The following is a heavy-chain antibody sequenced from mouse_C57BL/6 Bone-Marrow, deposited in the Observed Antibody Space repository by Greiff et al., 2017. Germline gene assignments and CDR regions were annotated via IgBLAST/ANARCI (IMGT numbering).Heavy chain of an antibody. CDR3: ARGGNYGGYYFDY. V-gene: IGHV1-47*01. CDR1: GYTFTTYP. CDR2: FHPYNDDT. Sequence: VMLVESGAELVKPGASVKMSCKASGYTFTTYPIEWMKQNHGKSLEWIGNFHPYNDDTKYNEKFKGKATLTVEKSSSTVYLGLSRLTSDDSAVYYCARGGNYGGYYFDYWGQGTTLTVSS. J-gene: IGHJ2*01. D-gene: IGHD2-1*01.